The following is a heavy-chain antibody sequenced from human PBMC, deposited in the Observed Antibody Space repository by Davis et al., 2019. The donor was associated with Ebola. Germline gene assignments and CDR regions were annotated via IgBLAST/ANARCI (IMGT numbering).Heavy chain of an antibody. CDR3: ARVDSTGWYGRGRDY. V-gene: IGHV3-7*03. CDR1: GFTFSNYW. J-gene: IGHJ4*02. Sequence: GESLKISCAASGFTFSNYWMNWVRQAPGKGPGWVANIKQDGSEKYYVDSVKGRFTISRDNAKNSLYMQMESLRADDTAVYYCARVDSTGWYGRGRDYWGQGTLVTVSS. D-gene: IGHD6-19*01. CDR2: IKQDGSEK.